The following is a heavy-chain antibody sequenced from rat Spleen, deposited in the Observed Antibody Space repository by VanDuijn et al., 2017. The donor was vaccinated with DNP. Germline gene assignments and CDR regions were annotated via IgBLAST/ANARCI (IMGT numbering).Heavy chain of an antibody. CDR1: GYTFNRYY. D-gene: IGHD4-3*01. J-gene: IGHJ3*01. CDR3: ARSWVGVRGIWFAF. CDR2: FNTGSGGT. Sequence: QVQLQQSGAELAKPGLSVKISCKASGYTFNRYYIGWIKQTTGQGLEYIGYFNTGSGGTNYTEKFKGTATLTIDKSSSTAFMQLSSLTPDDSAVYYCARSWVGVRGIWFAFWGQGTLVTVSS. V-gene: IGHV1-43*01.